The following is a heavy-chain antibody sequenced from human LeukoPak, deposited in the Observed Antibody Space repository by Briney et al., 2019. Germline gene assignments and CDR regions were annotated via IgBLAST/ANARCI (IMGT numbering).Heavy chain of an antibody. CDR3: ARESTAAAAGRNYYYYYYMDV. J-gene: IGHJ6*03. D-gene: IGHD6-13*01. CDR1: GGSIRSSSYY. CDR2: IDYTGRT. Sequence: PSETLSLTCTVSGGSIRSSSYYWGWIRQPPGKGLEWIGSIDYTGRTSYNPALKSRITISVDTSKNKFSLRLSSVTAADTAVYYCARESTAAAAGRNYYYYYYMDVWGKGTTVTVSS. V-gene: IGHV4-39*07.